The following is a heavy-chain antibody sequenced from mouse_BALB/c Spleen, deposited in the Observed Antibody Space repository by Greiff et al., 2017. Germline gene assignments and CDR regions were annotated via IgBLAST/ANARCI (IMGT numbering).Heavy chain of an antibody. Sequence: QVQLQQPGAELVKPGASVKLSCKASGYTFTSYYMYWVKQRPGQGLEWIGGINPSNGGTNFNEKFKSKATLTVDKSSSTAYMQLSSLTSEDSAVYYCARGGLLDYFDYWGQGTTLTVSS. CDR3: ARGGLLDYFDY. D-gene: IGHD2-3*01. V-gene: IGHV1S81*02. CDR2: INPSNGGT. J-gene: IGHJ2*01. CDR1: GYTFTSYY.